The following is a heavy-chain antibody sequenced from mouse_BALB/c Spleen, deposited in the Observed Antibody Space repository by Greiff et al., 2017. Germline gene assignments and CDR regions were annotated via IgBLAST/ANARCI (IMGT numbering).Heavy chain of an antibody. V-gene: IGHV2-6-7*01. CDR2: IWGDGST. CDR1: GFSLTGYG. D-gene: IGHD1-2*01. Sequence: VMLVESGPGLVAPSQSLSITCTVSGFSLTGYGVNWVRQPPGKGLEWLGMIWGDGSTDYNSALKSRLSISKDNSKSQVFLKMNSLQTDDTARYYCARSGYYGYDYYAMDYWGQGTSVTVSS. CDR3: ARSGYYGYDYYAMDY. J-gene: IGHJ4*01.